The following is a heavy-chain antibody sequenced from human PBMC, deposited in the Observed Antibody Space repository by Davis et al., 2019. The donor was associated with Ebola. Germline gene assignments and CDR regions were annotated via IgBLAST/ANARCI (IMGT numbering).Heavy chain of an antibody. Sequence: GESLKISCAASGFTFSSYWMSWVRQAPGKGLEWVANIKQDGSEKYYVDSVKGRFTISRDNAKNSLYLQMNSLSAEDTAVYYCARDWRFLEWFAFDYWGQRTLVTVSS. CDR2: IKQDGSEK. J-gene: IGHJ4*02. CDR1: GFTFSSYW. CDR3: ARDWRFLEWFAFDY. D-gene: IGHD3-3*01. V-gene: IGHV3-7*03.